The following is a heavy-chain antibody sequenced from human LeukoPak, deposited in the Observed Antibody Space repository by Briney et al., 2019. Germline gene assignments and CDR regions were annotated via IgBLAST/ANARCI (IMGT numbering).Heavy chain of an antibody. CDR1: GFTFSTYG. Sequence: GGSLRLSCAASGFTFSTYGMTWIRQAPGKGLEWVSSISGSGGNTYYAASVQGRFTISRDNSKNTLYLQMNSLRAEDTAVYYCARVTYGSGTYGAFDYWGQGTLVTVSS. CDR3: ARVTYGSGTYGAFDY. CDR2: ISGSGGNT. J-gene: IGHJ4*02. D-gene: IGHD3-10*01. V-gene: IGHV3-23*01.